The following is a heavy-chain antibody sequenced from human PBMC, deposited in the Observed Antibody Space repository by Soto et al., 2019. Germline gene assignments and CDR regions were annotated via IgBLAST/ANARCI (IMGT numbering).Heavy chain of an antibody. D-gene: IGHD3-10*01. CDR3: ARSEGSGSYDMPSDAFDI. V-gene: IGHV1-45*02. CDR2: ITPFNGNT. J-gene: IGHJ3*02. Sequence: SVKVSCKASGYTFTYRYLHWVLQAPGQALEWMGWITPFNGNTNYAQKFQDRVTITRDRSMSTAYMELSSLRSEDTAMYYCARSEGSGSYDMPSDAFDIWGQGTMVTVSS. CDR1: GYTFTYRY.